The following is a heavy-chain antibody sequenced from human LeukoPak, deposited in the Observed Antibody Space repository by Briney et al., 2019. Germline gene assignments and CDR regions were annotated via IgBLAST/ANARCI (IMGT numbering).Heavy chain of an antibody. CDR2: IDHSGST. V-gene: IGHV4-34*01. D-gene: IGHD3-3*02. CDR3: ASSNHFWSGYYLLDY. J-gene: IGHJ4*02. CDR1: GGSFSGYY. Sequence: SETLSLTCAVYGGSFSGYYWSWIRQPSGKGLEWIGEIDHSGSTNYNPSLKSRVTISVDTSKNQFSLELSSVTAADTAVYYCASSNHFWSGYYLLDYGGQGTLVTVSS.